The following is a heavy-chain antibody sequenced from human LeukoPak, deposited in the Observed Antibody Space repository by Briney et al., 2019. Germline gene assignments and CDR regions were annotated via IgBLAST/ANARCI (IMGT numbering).Heavy chain of an antibody. J-gene: IGHJ3*02. D-gene: IGHD4-11*01. Sequence: SETLSLTCTVSGYSISSGYYWGWIRQPPGKGLEWIGSIYHSGSTYYNPSLKSRVTISVDTSKNQFSLKLSSVTAADTAVYYCAGGDYNDAFGIWGQGTMVTVSS. V-gene: IGHV4-38-2*02. CDR3: AGGDYNDAFGI. CDR1: GYSISSGYY. CDR2: IYHSGST.